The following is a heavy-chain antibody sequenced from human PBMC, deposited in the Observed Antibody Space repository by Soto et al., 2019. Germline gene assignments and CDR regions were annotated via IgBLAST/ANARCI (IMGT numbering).Heavy chain of an antibody. Sequence: PGGSLRLSCAASGFTFSSYAMHWVRQAPGKGLEWVAVISYDGSNKYYADSVKGRFTISRDSSKNTLYLQMNSLRAEDPAVYYCAKVRNIVGAIFAFDIWGQGKMVTVS. CDR3: AKVRNIVGAIFAFDI. CDR1: GFTFSSYA. CDR2: ISYDGSNK. J-gene: IGHJ3*02. D-gene: IGHD1-26*01. V-gene: IGHV3-30-3*01.